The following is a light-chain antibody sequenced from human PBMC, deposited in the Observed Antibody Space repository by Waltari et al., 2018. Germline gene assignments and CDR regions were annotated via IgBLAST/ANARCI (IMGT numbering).Light chain of an antibody. CDR1: KLGDKY. J-gene: IGLJ2*01. CDR3: QAWDSSTVV. CDR2: QDG. Sequence: SYELTQPPSVSVSPGQTASITCSGDKLGDKYACWYQQKPGQSPVLVIYQDGKRPSGIPERFSGSSSGNTATLTLSGTQAMDEADYYCQAWDSSTVVFGGGTKLTVL. V-gene: IGLV3-1*01.